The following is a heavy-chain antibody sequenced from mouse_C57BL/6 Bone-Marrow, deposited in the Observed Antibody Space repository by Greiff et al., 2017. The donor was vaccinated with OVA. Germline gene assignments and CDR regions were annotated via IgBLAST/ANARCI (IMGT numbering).Heavy chain of an antibody. D-gene: IGHD3-2*02. V-gene: IGHV5-12*01. CDR3: AIGDSSGYEFAY. Sequence: DVQLVESGGGLVQPGGSLKLSCAASGFTFSDYYMYWVRQTPEKRLEWVAYISNGGGSTYYPDTVKGRFTISRDNAKNTLFLQMSRRKSEDTAMYYCAIGDSSGYEFAYWGQGTLVTVSA. CDR1: GFTFSDYY. CDR2: ISNGGGST. J-gene: IGHJ3*01.